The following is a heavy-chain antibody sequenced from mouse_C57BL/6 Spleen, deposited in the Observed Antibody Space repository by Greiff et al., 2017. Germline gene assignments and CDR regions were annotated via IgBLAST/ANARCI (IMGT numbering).Heavy chain of an antibody. CDR3: ARGYYDSVYYFDY. CDR2: IDPSDSET. D-gene: IGHD2-4*01. V-gene: IGHV1-52*01. CDR1: GYTFTSYC. Sequence: VQLLEPGAELVRPGSSVKLSCTASGYTFTSYCMHWVKQRPIQGLEWIGNIDPSDSETHYNQKFKDKATMTVDKSSSTAYMQLSSLTSEDSAVYYCARGYYDSVYYFDYWGQGTTLTVSS. J-gene: IGHJ2*01.